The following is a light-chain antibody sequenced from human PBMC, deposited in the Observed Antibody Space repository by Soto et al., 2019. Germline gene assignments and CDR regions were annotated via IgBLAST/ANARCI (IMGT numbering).Light chain of an antibody. CDR3: SSYAGSNNLVV. CDR2: EVS. J-gene: IGLJ2*01. V-gene: IGLV2-8*01. CDR1: SSDVGGYNY. Sequence: QSALTQPPSASGSPGQSVTISCTGTSSDVGGYNYVSWYQQHPGKAPKLMIYEVSKRPSGVPHRFSGSKSGNTASLTVSGLQAEDEADYYCSSYAGSNNLVVFGGGTKLTVL.